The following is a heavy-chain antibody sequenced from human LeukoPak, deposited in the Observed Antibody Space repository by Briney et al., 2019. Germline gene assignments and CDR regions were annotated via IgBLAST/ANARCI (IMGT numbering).Heavy chain of an antibody. Sequence: GGSLRLSCAASGFTFNSYSMNWVRQAPGKGLEWVAFIRYDGSNKYYADSVKGRFTISRDNSKNTLYLQMNSLRAEDTAVYCCAKAHTPSDAYSSGWYYYYYYMDVWGKGTTVTISS. J-gene: IGHJ6*03. CDR1: GFTFNSYS. CDR2: IRYDGSNK. D-gene: IGHD6-19*01. CDR3: AKAHTPSDAYSSGWYYYYYYMDV. V-gene: IGHV3-30*02.